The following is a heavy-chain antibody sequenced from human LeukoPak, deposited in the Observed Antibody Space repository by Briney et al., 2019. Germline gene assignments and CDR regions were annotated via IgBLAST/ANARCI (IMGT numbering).Heavy chain of an antibody. D-gene: IGHD3-10*01. J-gene: IGHJ4*02. CDR2: ISHSGST. CDR1: GGSFSGYY. V-gene: IGHV4-34*01. CDR3: ARGRRDFDY. Sequence: SETLSLTCAVYGGSFSGYYWSWIRQPPGKGLEWIGEISHSGSTNYNPSLKSRVTISVDTSKNQFSLKLSSVTAADTAVYYCARGRRDFDYWGQGTLVTVSS.